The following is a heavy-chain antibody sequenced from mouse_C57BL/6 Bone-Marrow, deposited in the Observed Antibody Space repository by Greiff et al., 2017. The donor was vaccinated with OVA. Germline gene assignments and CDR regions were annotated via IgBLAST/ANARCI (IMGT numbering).Heavy chain of an antibody. V-gene: IGHV1-81*01. CDR2: IYPRRGNT. CDR3: ARKGDAMDY. Sequence: QVQLQQSGAELARPGASVKLSCKASGYTFTSYGISWVKQRTGPGLEWIGEIYPRRGNTYYNEKFKGKATLTADKSSSTAYMELRSLTSEDSAVYFCARKGDAMDYWGQGTSVTVSA. J-gene: IGHJ4*01. CDR1: GYTFTSYG.